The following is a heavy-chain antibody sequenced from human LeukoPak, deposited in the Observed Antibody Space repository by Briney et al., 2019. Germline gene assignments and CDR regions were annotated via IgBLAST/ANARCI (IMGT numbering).Heavy chain of an antibody. CDR3: ARRQSIAAAGTFDP. CDR2: INAGNGNT. D-gene: IGHD6-13*01. V-gene: IGHV1-3*01. CDR1: GYTFTSYA. J-gene: IGHJ5*02. Sequence: GASVKVSCKASGYTFTSYAMHWVRQAPGQRLEWMGWINAGNGNTKYSQKFQGRVTITRDTSASTAYMELSSLRSEDTAVYYCARRQSIAAAGTFDPWGQGTLVTVSS.